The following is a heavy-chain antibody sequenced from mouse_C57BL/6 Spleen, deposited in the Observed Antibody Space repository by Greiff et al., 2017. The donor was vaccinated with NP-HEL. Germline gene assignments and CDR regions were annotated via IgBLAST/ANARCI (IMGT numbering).Heavy chain of an antibody. CDR2: IDPNSGGT. CDR1: GYTFTSYW. V-gene: IGHV1-72*01. D-gene: IGHD1-1*01. CDR3: ARSITTVVAPYYFDY. J-gene: IGHJ2*01. Sequence: QVQLQQPGAELVKPGASVKLSCKASGYTFTSYWMHWVKQRPGRGLEWIGRIDPNSGGTKYNEKFKSKATLTVDKPSSTAYMQLSSLTSEDSAVYYCARSITTVVAPYYFDYGAKAPLSQSPQ.